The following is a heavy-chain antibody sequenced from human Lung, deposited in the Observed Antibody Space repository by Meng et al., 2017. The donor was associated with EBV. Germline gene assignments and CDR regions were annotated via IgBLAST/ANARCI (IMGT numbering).Heavy chain of an antibody. D-gene: IGHD5-18*01. CDR1: GGSISRGGHY. J-gene: IGHJ4*02. CDR3: ARAVDTGYFDY. Sequence: HVQLQESGPGPVKPSQTLSLTCTVSGGSISRGGHYWSWIRQHPGKSLEWIGYSYYSGSTYYNPSLKSLVSISVDTSNNQFSLKLSSVTAADTAVYYCARAVDTGYFDYWGQGTLVTVSS. V-gene: IGHV4-31*01. CDR2: SYYSGST.